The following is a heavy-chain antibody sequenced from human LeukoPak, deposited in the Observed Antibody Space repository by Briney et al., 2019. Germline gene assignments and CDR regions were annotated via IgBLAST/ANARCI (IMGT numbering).Heavy chain of an antibody. J-gene: IGHJ6*03. CDR1: GFTFSGSA. CDR2: IRSKANSYAT. D-gene: IGHD2-2*01. Sequence: GGSLRLSCAASGFTFSGSAMHWVRQASGKGLEWVGRIRSKANSYATAYAASVKGRFTISRDDSKNTAYPQMNSLKTEDTAVYYCTRHDHCSSTSCYGPYYYYYMDVWGKGTTVTVSS. CDR3: TRHDHCSSTSCYGPYYYYYMDV. V-gene: IGHV3-73*01.